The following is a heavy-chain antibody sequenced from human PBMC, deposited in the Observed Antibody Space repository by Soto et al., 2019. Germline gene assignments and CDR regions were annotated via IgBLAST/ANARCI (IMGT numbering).Heavy chain of an antibody. CDR2: ISSSGSTI. Sequence: GWSLRLSCAASGFTFSSYEMNWVRQAPGKGLEWVSYISSSGSTIYYADSVKGRFTISRDNAKNSLYLQMNSLRAEDTAVYYCARDKKSGTTVYYYYYGMDVWGQGTTVTVSS. CDR3: ARDKKSGTTVYYYYYGMDV. V-gene: IGHV3-48*03. D-gene: IGHD1-7*01. CDR1: GFTFSSYE. J-gene: IGHJ6*02.